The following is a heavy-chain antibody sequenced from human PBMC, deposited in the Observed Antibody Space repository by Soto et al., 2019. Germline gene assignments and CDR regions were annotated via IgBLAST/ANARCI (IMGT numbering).Heavy chain of an antibody. CDR1: GFTFSSYA. CDR2: ISGSDDST. V-gene: IGHV3-23*01. J-gene: IGHJ4*02. CDR3: AKRSSSSTFDS. D-gene: IGHD6-6*01. Sequence: EVQLLESGGGLVQPGESLRLSCAASGFTFSSYAMSWVRQAPGKGLERVSVISGSDDSTYYADSVKGRFTISRDNSKNTLYLQMTSLRAEYTAVYYCAKRSSSSTFDSWGQGTLVTVSS.